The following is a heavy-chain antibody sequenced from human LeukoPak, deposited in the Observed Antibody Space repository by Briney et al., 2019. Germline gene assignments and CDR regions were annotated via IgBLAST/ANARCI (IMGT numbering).Heavy chain of an antibody. CDR1: GGSISNNNYY. D-gene: IGHD1-1*01. CDR3: ATWRTAKTGFDY. J-gene: IGHJ4*02. V-gene: IGHV4-39*01. Sequence: SETLSLTCTVSGGSISNNNYYWAWIRQPPGRGLECIGSIYYSGSPYYNPSLKSRVTISVDTSKNQFSLRLSSVTAADTAVYYCATWRTAKTGFDYWGQGTLVTVSS. CDR2: IYYSGSP.